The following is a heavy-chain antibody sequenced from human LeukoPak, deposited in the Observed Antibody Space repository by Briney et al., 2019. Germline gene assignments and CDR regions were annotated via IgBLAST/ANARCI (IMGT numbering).Heavy chain of an antibody. V-gene: IGHV4-38-2*01. CDR1: GYSISSDYYY. Sequence: PSETLSPICGVSGYSISSDYYYWVWIRQSPRKGLEWIGSISHSGSTYYNPSLRSRVTISVDTSKSQFSLTVRSMTAADTAMYYCARASGVKYPNWFDPWGQGILVTVSS. CDR2: ISHSGST. J-gene: IGHJ5*02. CDR3: ARASGVKYPNWFDP. D-gene: IGHD2-2*01.